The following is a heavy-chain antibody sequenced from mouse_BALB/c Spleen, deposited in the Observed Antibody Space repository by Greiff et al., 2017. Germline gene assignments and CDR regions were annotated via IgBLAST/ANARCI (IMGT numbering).Heavy chain of an antibody. CDR2: ISYSGST. Sequence: EVKLMESGPGLVKPSQSLSLTCTVTGYSITSDYAWNWIRQFPGNKLEWMGYISYSGSTSYNPSLKSRISITRDTSKNQFFLQLNSVTTEDTATYYCARTGGFAYWGQGTLVTVSA. CDR3: ARTGGFAY. CDR1: GYSITSDYA. J-gene: IGHJ3*01. V-gene: IGHV3-2*02.